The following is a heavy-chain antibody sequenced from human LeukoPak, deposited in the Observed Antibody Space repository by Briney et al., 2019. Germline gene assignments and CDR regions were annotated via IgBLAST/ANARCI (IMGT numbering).Heavy chain of an antibody. D-gene: IGHD5-18*01. CDR3: ARDIGDTAMVWVYYYYYMDV. J-gene: IGHJ6*03. V-gene: IGHV1-2*02. CDR2: INPNSGGT. Sequence: RASVKVSCKASGYTFTGYYMHWVRQAPGQGLEWMGWINPNSGGTNYAQKFQGRVTMTRDTSISTAYMELSRLRSDDTAVYYCARDIGDTAMVWVYYYYYMDVWGKGTTVTVSS. CDR1: GYTFTGYY.